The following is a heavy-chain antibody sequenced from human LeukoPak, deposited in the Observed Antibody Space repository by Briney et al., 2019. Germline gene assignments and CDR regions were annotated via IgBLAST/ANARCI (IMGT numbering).Heavy chain of an antibody. CDR3: ARARDYYGSALGYWFEP. V-gene: IGHV4-59*01. Sequence: PSETLSLTCTVSGDSISSYYWSWIRQPPGKGLEWIGYIYDSGSTNYNPSLKSRVTISKDTSKNQFSLRLTSVTAADTAVYYCARARDYYGSALGYWFEPWGRGTLVTVSS. J-gene: IGHJ5*02. D-gene: IGHD3-10*01. CDR1: GDSISSYY. CDR2: IYDSGST.